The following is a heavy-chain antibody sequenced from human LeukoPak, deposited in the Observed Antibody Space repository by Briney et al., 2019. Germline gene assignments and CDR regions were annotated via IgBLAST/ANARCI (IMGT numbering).Heavy chain of an antibody. Sequence: PGGSLRLSCAASGFTVSNNYMSWVRQAPGKGLEWVSVIYSGGSTYYADSVKGRFTISRDNSKNTLYLQMNSLRAEDTAVYYCARVDCSGGSCKGDYYYYGMDVWGQGTTVTVSS. CDR3: ARVDCSGGSCKGDYYYYGMDV. CDR2: IYSGGST. CDR1: GFTVSNNY. D-gene: IGHD2-15*01. J-gene: IGHJ6*02. V-gene: IGHV3-53*01.